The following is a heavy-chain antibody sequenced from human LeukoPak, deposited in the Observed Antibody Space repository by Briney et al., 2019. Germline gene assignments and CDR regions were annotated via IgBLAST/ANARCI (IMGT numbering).Heavy chain of an antibody. Sequence: GGSLRLSCAASGFTFSSYSMNWVRQAPGKGLEWVSSITSSSSFIYYADSVRGRFSISRDNAKNSLYLQMNSLRAEDTAVYYCAKGIAAAGKPPRDYFDYWGQGTLVTVSS. CDR3: AKGIAAAGKPPRDYFDY. V-gene: IGHV3-21*01. CDR1: GFTFSSYS. D-gene: IGHD6-13*01. J-gene: IGHJ4*02. CDR2: ITSSSSFI.